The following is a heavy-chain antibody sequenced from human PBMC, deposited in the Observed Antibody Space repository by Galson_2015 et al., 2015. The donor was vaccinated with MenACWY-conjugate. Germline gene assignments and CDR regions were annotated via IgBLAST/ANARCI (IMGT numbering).Heavy chain of an antibody. D-gene: IGHD3-22*01. J-gene: IGHJ6*02. CDR1: GGSFSSQS. CDR2: IIPILEIP. CDR3: GRGISMMGMDV. V-gene: IGHV1-69*02. Sequence: SVKVSCKASGGSFSSQSISWVRQAPGQGLEWMARIIPILEIPNYAQKFQGRVTITADKSTNTAYMELRSLRSDDTAVYFCGRGISMMGMDVWGQGTAVTVSS.